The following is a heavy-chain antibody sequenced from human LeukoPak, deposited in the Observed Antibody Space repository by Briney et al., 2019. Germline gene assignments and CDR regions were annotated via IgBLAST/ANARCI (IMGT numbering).Heavy chain of an antibody. CDR2: IYTSGST. Sequence: SETLSLTCTVSGASISSYYWNWIRQPAGKGLEWIGRIYTSGSTDYNPSLNSRVTMSVDSSKNQFSLKLSSVTAADTAAYYCATGAYCGGDCFDAFDIWGQGTMVTISS. V-gene: IGHV4-4*07. CDR1: GASISSYY. J-gene: IGHJ3*02. D-gene: IGHD2-21*01. CDR3: ATGAYCGGDCFDAFDI.